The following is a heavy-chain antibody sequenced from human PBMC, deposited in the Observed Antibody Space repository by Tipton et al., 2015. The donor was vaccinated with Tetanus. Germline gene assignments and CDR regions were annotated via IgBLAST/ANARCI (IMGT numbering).Heavy chain of an antibody. J-gene: IGHJ4*02. V-gene: IGHV1-46*01. CDR2: INPGGGST. CDR1: GYTFTNYY. D-gene: IGHD3-16*01. Sequence: QLVQSGAEVKMPGTSVRVSCKASGYTFTNYYLHWVRQAPGQGLGWMGIINPGGGSTNYAKKFQGRVTMTRDTSTSTVYMERGGRRAGDRAGFYGAREVGGGYFDYGGQGTLVTVSS. CDR3: AREVGGGYFDY.